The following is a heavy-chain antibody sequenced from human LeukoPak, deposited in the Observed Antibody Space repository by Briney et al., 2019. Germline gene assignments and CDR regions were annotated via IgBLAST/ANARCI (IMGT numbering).Heavy chain of an antibody. V-gene: IGHV4-34*01. J-gene: IGHJ4*02. CDR3: ARGPRGYCSSTSCYPLDY. CDR1: GGSFSGYY. D-gene: IGHD2-2*01. Sequence: SETLSLTCAVYGGSFSGYYWSWIRQPPGKGLEWIGEINHSGSTNYNPFLKSRVTISVDTSKNQFSLKLSSVTAADTAVYYCARGPRGYCSSTSCYPLDYWGQGTLVTVSS. CDR2: INHSGST.